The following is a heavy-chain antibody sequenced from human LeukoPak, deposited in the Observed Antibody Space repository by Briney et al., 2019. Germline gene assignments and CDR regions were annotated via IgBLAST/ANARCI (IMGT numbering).Heavy chain of an antibody. Sequence: GASVKVSCKASGYTFTGYYIQWMRQAPGQGLEWMGWINPNSSDTKYSQKFQGRVAMTRDTSISTAYMELSRLRSDDTAVYYCARDRSTSDFDYWGQGSLVTVSS. V-gene: IGHV1-2*02. D-gene: IGHD2-2*01. CDR1: GYTFTGYY. CDR2: INPNSSDT. J-gene: IGHJ4*02. CDR3: ARDRSTSDFDY.